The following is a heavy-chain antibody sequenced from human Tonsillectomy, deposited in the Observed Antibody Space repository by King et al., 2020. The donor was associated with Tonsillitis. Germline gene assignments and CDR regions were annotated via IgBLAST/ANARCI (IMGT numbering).Heavy chain of an antibody. J-gene: IGHJ3*01. Sequence: QLVQSGGGLVQPGGSLRLSCAASGFTFSSYGMNWVRQAPGEGLEWVSYISGSSDSIYYADSVKGRFIISRDNVQNSLYLQMNSLRAEDTAVYYCQLDNGHDGDAFDVWGQGTMVTVSS. CDR2: ISGSSDSI. V-gene: IGHV3-48*01. CDR1: GFTFSSYG. CDR3: QLDNGHDGDAFDV. D-gene: IGHD1-20*01.